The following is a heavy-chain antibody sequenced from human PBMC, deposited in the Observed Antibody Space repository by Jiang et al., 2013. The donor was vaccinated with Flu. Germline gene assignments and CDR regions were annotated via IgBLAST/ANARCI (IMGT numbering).Heavy chain of an antibody. J-gene: IGHJ3*02. CDR3: ARDGYTDGSNDGFDI. D-gene: IGHD5-18*01. CDR1: GDSVSSNSAS. Sequence: AISGDSVSSNSASWNWIRQSPSRGLEWLGKTFYRSRWYNDYAASVKSRITISPDTSKNQFSLQLNSVTPEDTAVYYCARDGYTDGSNDGFDIWGQGTMVTVSS. CDR2: TFYRSRWYN. V-gene: IGHV6-1*01.